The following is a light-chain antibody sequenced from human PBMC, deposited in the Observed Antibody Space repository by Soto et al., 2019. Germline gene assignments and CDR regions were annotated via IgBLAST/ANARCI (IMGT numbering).Light chain of an antibody. CDR1: QSVSVNS. V-gene: IGKV3-20*01. CDR2: AAS. J-gene: IGKJ4*01. Sequence: EIVLTQSPGTLSLSPGERATLPCRASQSVSVNSLAWYQQKGGQAPRLLIYAASTRATGVPDRFSGTGSGTDFALTISRLEPEDFAVYYCQQYGSSPLTFGGGTKVDIK. CDR3: QQYGSSPLT.